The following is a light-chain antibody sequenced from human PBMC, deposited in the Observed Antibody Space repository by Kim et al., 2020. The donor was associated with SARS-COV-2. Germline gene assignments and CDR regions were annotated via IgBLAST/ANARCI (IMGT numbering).Light chain of an antibody. CDR3: ATWDDSHVV. CDR1: GPDIGSNY. V-gene: IGLV1-47*01. Sequence: PGQRGNISGSGSGPDIGSNYVYRDQQLPGTAPQLLIYRNNQRPSGVPERFSGSKSGTAASLAISGLRSEDEADYYCATWDDSHVVFGGGTQLTVL. J-gene: IGLJ2*01. CDR2: RNN.